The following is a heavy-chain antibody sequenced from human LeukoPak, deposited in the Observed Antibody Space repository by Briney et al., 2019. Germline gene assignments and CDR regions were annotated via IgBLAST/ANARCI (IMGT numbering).Heavy chain of an antibody. J-gene: IGHJ3*01. V-gene: IGHV5-51*01. CDR2: IYPGDSDT. CDR1: GYSLTSYW. Sequence: GESLKISCKGSGYSLTSYWIGWVRQMPGKGLEWMGIIYPGDSDTRYSPPFQGQVTISADKSINTAYLQWSSLKASDTAMYYCARMAVTAMVNAFDLWGQGTMVTVSS. D-gene: IGHD5-18*01. CDR3: ARMAVTAMVNAFDL.